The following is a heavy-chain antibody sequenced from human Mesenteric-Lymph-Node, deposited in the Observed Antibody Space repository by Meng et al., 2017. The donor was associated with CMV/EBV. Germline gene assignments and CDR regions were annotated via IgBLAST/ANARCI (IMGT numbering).Heavy chain of an antibody. D-gene: IGHD6-13*01. J-gene: IGHJ4*02. CDR2: IYPDDSDT. Sequence: GGSLRLSCKGSGRSFTSYWIGWVRQMPGKGLEWMGIIYPDDSDTRYSPSFQGQVTISADKSISTAYLQWSSLKASDTAMYYCARGRAAAGPFDYWGQGTLVTVSS. CDR3: ARGRAAAGPFDY. V-gene: IGHV5-51*01. CDR1: GRSFTSYW.